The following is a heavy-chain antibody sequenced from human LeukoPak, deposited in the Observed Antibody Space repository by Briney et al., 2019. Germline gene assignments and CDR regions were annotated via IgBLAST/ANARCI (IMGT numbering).Heavy chain of an antibody. CDR2: INHSGNT. V-gene: IGHV4-34*01. D-gene: IGHD2-21*01. J-gene: IGHJ4*02. CDR3: AALQPHYCGGGSRSKSDMSY. Sequence: PSETLSLTCAVYGGSFSGYYWSWIRQPPGKGLEWIGEINHSGNTNYNPYLKSRVTISEDTSKHQFSLKLSSVTAADTAVYYCAALQPHYCGGGSRSKSDMSYWGQGTLVTVSS. CDR1: GGSFSGYY.